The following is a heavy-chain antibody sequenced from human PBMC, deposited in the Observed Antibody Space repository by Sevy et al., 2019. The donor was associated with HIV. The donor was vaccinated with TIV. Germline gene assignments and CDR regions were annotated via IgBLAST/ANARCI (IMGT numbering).Heavy chain of an antibody. D-gene: IGHD4-17*01. CDR2: IYHSGST. Sequence: SETLSLTCAVSGGSISSSNWWSWVRQPPGKGLEWIGEIYHSGSTNYNPSLKSRVTISVDKSKNQFSLKLSSVTAADMAVYYCAVYGAYYYGMDVWGQGTTVTVSS. CDR3: AVYGAYYYGMDV. CDR1: GGSISSSNW. J-gene: IGHJ6*02. V-gene: IGHV4-4*02.